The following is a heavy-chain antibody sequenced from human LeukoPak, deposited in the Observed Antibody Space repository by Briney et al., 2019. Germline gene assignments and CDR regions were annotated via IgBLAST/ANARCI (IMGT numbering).Heavy chain of an antibody. Sequence: GGSLRLSCAASGFTFSSYAMHWVRQAPGKGLEYVSAISSNGGSTYYANSVKGRFTISGDNSKNTLYLQMGSLRAEDMAVYYCAREYSSSSALDYWGQGTLVTVSS. CDR1: GFTFSSYA. V-gene: IGHV3-64*01. J-gene: IGHJ4*02. CDR3: AREYSSSSALDY. CDR2: ISSNGGST. D-gene: IGHD6-6*01.